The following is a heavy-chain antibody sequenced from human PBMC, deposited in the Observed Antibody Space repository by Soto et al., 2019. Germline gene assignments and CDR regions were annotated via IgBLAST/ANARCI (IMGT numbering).Heavy chain of an antibody. Sequence: GGSLRLSCAASGFTFSSYAMSWVRQAPGKGLEWVSAISGSGGSTYYADSVKGRFTISRDNSKNTLYLQMNSLRAEDTAVYYCAKDRGYSSSWTLNNWFDPWGQGTLVTVSS. CDR3: AKDRGYSSSWTLNNWFDP. J-gene: IGHJ5*02. CDR2: ISGSGGST. V-gene: IGHV3-23*01. D-gene: IGHD6-13*01. CDR1: GFTFSSYA.